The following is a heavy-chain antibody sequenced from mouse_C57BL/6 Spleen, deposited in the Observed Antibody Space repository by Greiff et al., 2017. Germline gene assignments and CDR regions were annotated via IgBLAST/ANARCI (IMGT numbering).Heavy chain of an antibody. D-gene: IGHD1-1*02. CDR3: ARDGLWSFAY. J-gene: IGHJ3*01. Sequence: VQLQQSGPELVKPGASVKISCKASGFAFSSAWMNWVKQRPGEGLEWIGRLYPGDGDTKYSGKFKGKATLTADTSSSTAYMRLSRLTSEDSAVYFCARDGLWSFAYWGQGTLVTVSA. CDR1: GFAFSSAW. V-gene: IGHV1-82*01. CDR2: LYPGDGDT.